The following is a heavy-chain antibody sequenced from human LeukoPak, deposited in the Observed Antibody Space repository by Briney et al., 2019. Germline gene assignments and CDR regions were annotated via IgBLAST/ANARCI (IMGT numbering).Heavy chain of an antibody. Sequence: SETLSLTCTVSGGSISSFYWSWIRQPPGRGLEWIGYIYYSGSTNYNPSLKSRVTISVDTSKKQFSLKLSSVTAADTAVYYCARVDCSSTRQHYYYGMDVWGQGTTVTVSS. J-gene: IGHJ6*02. CDR1: GGSISSFY. CDR2: IYYSGST. V-gene: IGHV4-59*01. D-gene: IGHD2-2*01. CDR3: ARVDCSSTRQHYYYGMDV.